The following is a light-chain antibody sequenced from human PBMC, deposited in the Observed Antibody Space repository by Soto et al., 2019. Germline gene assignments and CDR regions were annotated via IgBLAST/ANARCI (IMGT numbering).Light chain of an antibody. Sequence: EIVLTHSPCTLSLSPVERAALSCSASQSVSSGYLAWYQQKPGQAPRLLIYGASNRATGIPDRFSGSGSGTDFTLTISRLEPEDFAVYYCQQYGSSPRTFGQGTKVDIK. CDR3: QQYGSSPRT. V-gene: IGKV3-20*01. CDR2: GAS. CDR1: QSVSSGY. J-gene: IGKJ1*01.